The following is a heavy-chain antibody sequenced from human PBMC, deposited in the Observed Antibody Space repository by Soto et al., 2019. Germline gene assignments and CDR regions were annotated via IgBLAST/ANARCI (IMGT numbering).Heavy chain of an antibody. CDR1: GDAFSSYA. D-gene: IGHD4-17*01. Sequence: QVQLIQSGAAVKKPGSSVKVSCHTSGDAFSSYAMSWVRQGPGQGLEWMGGIIPMFGTPIYTEKFQGRDTITADETTRAVSMELRSQTSDDSAVYYCARSYSVTTSSYYGMDVWGQGTTIIVS. CDR2: IIPMFGTP. CDR3: ARSYSVTTSSYYGMDV. J-gene: IGHJ6*02. V-gene: IGHV1-69*01.